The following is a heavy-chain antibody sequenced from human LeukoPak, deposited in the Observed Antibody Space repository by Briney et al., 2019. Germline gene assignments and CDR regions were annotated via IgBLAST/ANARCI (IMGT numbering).Heavy chain of an antibody. Sequence: ASVKVSCKASGYTFTGYYMHWVRQAPGQGLEWMGWINPNSGGTNYAQKFQGRVTITRDTSISTAYMELSRLRSDDTAVYYCAREESMVRGVIYYYYYGMDVWGQGTTVTVSS. J-gene: IGHJ6*02. D-gene: IGHD3-10*01. CDR3: AREESMVRGVIYYYYYGMDV. V-gene: IGHV1-2*02. CDR1: GYTFTGYY. CDR2: INPNSGGT.